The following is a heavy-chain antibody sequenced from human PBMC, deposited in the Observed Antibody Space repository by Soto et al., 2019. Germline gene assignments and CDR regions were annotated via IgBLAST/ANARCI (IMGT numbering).Heavy chain of an antibody. J-gene: IGHJ3*02. D-gene: IGHD3-22*01. CDR2: IIPIFGTA. CDR3: ASGLYDSSGFIRDAFDI. CDR1: GGTFCSYA. Sequence: GASLMVYYNTSGGTFCSYAISWVRQAPGQGLEWMGGIIPIFGTANYAQKFQGRVTITADKSTSTAYMELSSLRSEDTAVYYCASGLYDSSGFIRDAFDIWGQGTMVNVSS. V-gene: IGHV1-69*06.